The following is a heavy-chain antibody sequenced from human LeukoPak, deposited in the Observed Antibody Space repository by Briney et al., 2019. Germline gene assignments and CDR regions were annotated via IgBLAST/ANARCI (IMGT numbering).Heavy chain of an antibody. Sequence: GGSLRLSCAASGFTFSDYAMSWVRQAPGKGLEWVAVISYDGSNKYYADSVKGRFTISRDNSKNTLYLQMNSLRAEDTAVYYCARVWTTGLYDYWGQGTLVTVSS. CDR2: ISYDGSNK. J-gene: IGHJ4*02. D-gene: IGHD4-17*01. V-gene: IGHV3-30-3*01. CDR1: GFTFSDYA. CDR3: ARVWTTGLYDY.